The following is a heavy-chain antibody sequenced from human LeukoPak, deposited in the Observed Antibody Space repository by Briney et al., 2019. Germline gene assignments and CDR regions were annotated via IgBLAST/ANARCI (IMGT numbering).Heavy chain of an antibody. J-gene: IGHJ4*02. Sequence: SETLSLTCSVSGGSVSSYYWSWIRQPPGKGLEWIGYVYYTGSTNYNPSLRSRVTMFEDKSKNQFSLRLYSVAVADTAVYYCARHFAYSSSSYFDYWGQGSLVTVSS. CDR3: ARHFAYSSSSYFDY. D-gene: IGHD6-6*01. CDR1: GGSVSSYY. CDR2: VYYTGST. V-gene: IGHV4-59*08.